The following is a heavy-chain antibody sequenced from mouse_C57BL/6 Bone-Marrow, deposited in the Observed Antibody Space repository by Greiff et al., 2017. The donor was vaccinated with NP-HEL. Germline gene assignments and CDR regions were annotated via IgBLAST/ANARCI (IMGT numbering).Heavy chain of an antibody. CDR1: GFNFTDYY. CDR3: ARWECYDGYYWYFDV. V-gene: IGHV7-3*01. Sequence: EVHLVESGGGLVQPGGSLSLSCAASGFNFTDYYMSWVRQPPGKALEWLGFIRNKANGYTTEYSASVKGRFTISRDNTQSILYLQMNALRAEDSATYYCARWECYDGYYWYFDVWGTGTTVTVSS. J-gene: IGHJ1*03. D-gene: IGHD2-3*01. CDR2: IRNKANGYTT.